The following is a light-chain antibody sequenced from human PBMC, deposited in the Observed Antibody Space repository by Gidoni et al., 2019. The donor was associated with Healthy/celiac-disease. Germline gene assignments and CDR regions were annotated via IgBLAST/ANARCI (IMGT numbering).Light chain of an antibody. J-gene: IGKJ4*02. CDR2: GAS. V-gene: IGKV3-15*01. Sequence: EIVMTQSPATLSVSPGERATLSCRASQSVSSNLAWYQQKPGQAPRLLIYGASTRATGIPARFSGGGSGTEFTLTISSLQSEDFAVFYCQQYNNWPPAVFGGGTKVEIK. CDR1: QSVSSN. CDR3: QQYNNWPPAV.